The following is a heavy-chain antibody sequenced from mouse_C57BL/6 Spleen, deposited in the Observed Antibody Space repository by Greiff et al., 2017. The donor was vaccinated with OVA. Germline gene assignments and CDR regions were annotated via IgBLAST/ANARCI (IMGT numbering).Heavy chain of an antibody. CDR3: ARFGGGYYAY. CDR1: GYTFTSYW. D-gene: IGHD2-3*01. CDR2: IYPSDSET. J-gene: IGHJ2*01. V-gene: IGHV1-61*01. Sequence: QVQLQQPGAELVRPGSSVKLSCKASGYTFTSYWMDWVKQRPGQGLEWIGNIYPSDSETHYNQKFKDKATLTVDKSSSTAYMQLSSLTSEDSAVYYCARFGGGYYAYWGQGTTLTVSS.